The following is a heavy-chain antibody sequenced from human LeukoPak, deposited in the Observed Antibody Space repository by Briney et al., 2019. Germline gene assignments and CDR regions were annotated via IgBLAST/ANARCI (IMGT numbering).Heavy chain of an antibody. D-gene: IGHD2-2*01. CDR1: GGSISSYY. V-gene: IGHV4-4*07. J-gene: IGHJ6*03. CDR2: ISTSGST. CDR3: ARLYCSSTSCYYYYYYMDV. Sequence: TPSQTLSLTCTVAGGSISSYYRSSIRQPAGNGLESIGHISTSGSTNYNPSLKSRVTISVDTSKNQFSLKLSSVTAADTAVYYCARLYCSSTSCYYYYYYMDVWGKGTTVTVSS.